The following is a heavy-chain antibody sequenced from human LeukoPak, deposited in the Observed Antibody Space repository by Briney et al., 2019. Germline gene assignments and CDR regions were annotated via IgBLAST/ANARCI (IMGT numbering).Heavy chain of an antibody. CDR1: GFPFSTYA. V-gene: IGHV3-23*01. CDR2: ISGSGGDT. D-gene: IGHD4-17*01. CDR3: AKGGVYGDYYFDY. J-gene: IGHJ4*02. Sequence: GGSLRLSCAASGFPFSTYAMSWVRQAPGKGLEWVSVISGSGGDTYYADSVKGRFTISGDNSKSTVYLQMNSLRAEDTALYYCAKGGVYGDYYFDYWGQGTLVTASS.